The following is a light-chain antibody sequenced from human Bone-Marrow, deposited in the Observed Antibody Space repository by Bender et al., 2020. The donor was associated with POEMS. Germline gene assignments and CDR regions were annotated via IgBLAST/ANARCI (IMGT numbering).Light chain of an antibody. V-gene: IGLV3-21*02. Sequence: SYVLTQPPSVSVAPGQTARITCGGSNFGSKRVHWYQQKPGQAPVLVVYDDSDRPSGIPERFSGSNSGNTATLTISRVEAGDEAGYFCQVWDSSSDHVVFGGGTKLTVL. CDR3: QVWDSSSDHVV. CDR2: DDS. J-gene: IGLJ2*01. CDR1: NFGSKR.